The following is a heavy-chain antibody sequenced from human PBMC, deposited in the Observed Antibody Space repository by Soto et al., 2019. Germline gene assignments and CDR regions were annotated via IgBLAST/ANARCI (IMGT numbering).Heavy chain of an antibody. CDR2: ISYEGSNK. D-gene: IGHD4-4*01. J-gene: IGHJ4*02. V-gene: IGHV3-30-3*01. CDR1: GFTFSSYA. CDR3: ARVLGGMATVPFDY. Sequence: GGSLRLSCAASGFTFSSYAMHWVRQAPGTGREWVAVISYEGSNKYYADSVKGRFTISRDNSKNTLYLQMNSLRTEDTAVYYCARVLGGMATVPFDYWGQGALVTVSS.